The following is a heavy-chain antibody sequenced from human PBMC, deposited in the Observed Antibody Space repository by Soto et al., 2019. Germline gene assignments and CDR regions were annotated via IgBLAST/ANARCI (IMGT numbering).Heavy chain of an antibody. V-gene: IGHV4-39*01. CDR1: GGSISSSSYY. J-gene: IGHJ6*03. Sequence: PSETLSLTCTVSGGSISSSSYYWGWIRQPPGKGLEWIGSIYYSGSTYYNPSLKSRVTISVDTSKNQFSLKLSSVTAADTAVCYCARLVRGVIPYYMDVWGKGTTVTVSS. CDR2: IYYSGST. D-gene: IGHD3-10*01. CDR3: ARLVRGVIPYYMDV.